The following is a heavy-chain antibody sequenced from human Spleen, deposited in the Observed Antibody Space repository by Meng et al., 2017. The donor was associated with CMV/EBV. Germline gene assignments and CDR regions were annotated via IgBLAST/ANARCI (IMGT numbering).Heavy chain of an antibody. CDR1: GFTFSSYA. CDR3: ASKGYCRSTSCRTMGLYSYRNYYYGMDV. J-gene: IGHJ6*02. Sequence: GGSLRLSCAASGFTFSSYAMHWVRQAPGKGLEWVAVISYDGSNKYYADSVKGRFTISRDNSKNTLYLQMNSLRAEDTAVYYCASKGYCRSTSCRTMGLYSYRNYYYGMDVWGQGTTVTVSS. V-gene: IGHV3-30*04. CDR2: ISYDGSNK. D-gene: IGHD2-2*01.